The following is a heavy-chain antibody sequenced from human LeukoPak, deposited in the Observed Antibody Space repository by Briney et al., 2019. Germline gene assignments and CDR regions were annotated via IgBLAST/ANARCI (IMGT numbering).Heavy chain of an antibody. J-gene: IGHJ4*02. Sequence: GRSLRLSCAASGFSFSSYGIHWVRQAPGKGLEWVALISYDGSNKYYADSVKGRFTISRDNSKNTLYLQMNSLRAEDTAVYYCAKGFATGRLGFGESPYDYWGQGTLVTVSS. D-gene: IGHD3-10*01. CDR3: AKGFATGRLGFGESPYDY. V-gene: IGHV3-30*18. CDR1: GFSFSSYG. CDR2: ISYDGSNK.